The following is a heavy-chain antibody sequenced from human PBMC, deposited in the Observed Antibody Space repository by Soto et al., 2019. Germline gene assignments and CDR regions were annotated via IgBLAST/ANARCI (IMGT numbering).Heavy chain of an antibody. D-gene: IGHD4-17*01. Sequence: GGSLRLSCAASGFTFSSYSMNWVRQAPGKGLEWVSYISSSSSTIYYADSVKGRFTISRDNAKNSLYLQMNSLRDEDTAVYYCARAPYGDYVFFVDYWGQGTLVTVSS. CDR1: GFTFSSYS. CDR3: ARAPYGDYVFFVDY. J-gene: IGHJ4*02. CDR2: ISSSSSTI. V-gene: IGHV3-48*02.